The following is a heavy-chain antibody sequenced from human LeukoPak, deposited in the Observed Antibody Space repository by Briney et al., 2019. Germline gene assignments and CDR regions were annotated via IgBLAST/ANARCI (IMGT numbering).Heavy chain of an antibody. D-gene: IGHD5-24*01. CDR2: INTNTGNP. CDR3: ARDGRQGRWLQFRANAFDI. J-gene: IGHJ3*02. Sequence: ASVKVSCKASGYTFTSYAMNWVRQAPGQGLEWMGWINTNTGNPTYAQGFTGRFVFSLDTSVSTAYLQISSLKAEDTAVYYCARDGRQGRWLQFRANAFDIWGQGTMVTVSS. CDR1: GYTFTSYA. V-gene: IGHV7-4-1*02.